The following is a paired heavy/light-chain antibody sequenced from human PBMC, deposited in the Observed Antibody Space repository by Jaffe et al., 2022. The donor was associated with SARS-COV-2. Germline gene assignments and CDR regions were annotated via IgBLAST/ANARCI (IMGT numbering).Heavy chain of an antibody. CDR2: INGDGSST. D-gene: IGHD3-16*01. CDR1: GFSFSSYW. Sequence: EVQLVESGGGLVQPGGSLRLSCAASGFSFSSYWMHWVRQAPGKGLVWVSRINGDGSSTTYADSVRGRFTISRDNAENTVYLQMNSLRADDTAVYYCATLGDGYNSWFGPWGQGTLVTVSS. V-gene: IGHV3-74*01. J-gene: IGHJ5*02. CDR3: ATLGDGYNSWFGP.
Light chain of an antibody. CDR1: QGISSW. CDR2: TAS. J-gene: IGKJ4*01. CDR3: QQYSSYPLT. Sequence: DIQMTQSPSSLSASVGDRVTITCRASQGISSWLVWYQQKPGKAPKSLIYTASSLRSGVPSRFSGSGSGTYFTLTITNLQPEDFATYYCQQYSSYPLTFGGGTKVEIK. V-gene: IGKV1D-16*01.